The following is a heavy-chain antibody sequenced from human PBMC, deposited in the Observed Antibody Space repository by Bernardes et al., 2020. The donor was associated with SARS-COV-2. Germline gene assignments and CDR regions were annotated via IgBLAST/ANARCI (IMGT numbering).Heavy chain of an antibody. D-gene: IGHD6-13*01. CDR1: GFTFSSYW. CDR2: IKQDGSEK. Sequence: GGSLRLSCAASGFTFSSYWMSWVRQAPGKGLEWVANIKQDGSEKYYVDSVKGRFTISRDNAKNSLYLQMNSLRAEDTAVYYCARDLWAAAGTSDYYYYGMDVWGQGTTVTVSS. CDR3: ARDLWAAAGTSDYYYYGMDV. V-gene: IGHV3-7*01. J-gene: IGHJ6*02.